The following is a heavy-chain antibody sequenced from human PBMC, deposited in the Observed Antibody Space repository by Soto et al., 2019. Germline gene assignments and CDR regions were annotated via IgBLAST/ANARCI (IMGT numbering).Heavy chain of an antibody. D-gene: IGHD2-21*01. Sequence: VGALRLSSAASGFTFSSIALSWVRQAPGKGLDWVSSISDSGSNTYFADTVNGQFTNSRDNTNTTQYRKMNSLRAEDTAVYYCAKDPYIPTLPIPRFYYYVMDVWGQETTATV. J-gene: IGHJ6*02. CDR3: AKDPYIPTLPIPRFYYYVMDV. CDR1: GFTFSSIA. V-gene: IGHV3-23*01. CDR2: ISDSGSNT.